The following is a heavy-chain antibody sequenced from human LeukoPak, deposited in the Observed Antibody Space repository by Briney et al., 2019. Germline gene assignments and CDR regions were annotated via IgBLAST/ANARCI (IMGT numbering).Heavy chain of an antibody. CDR3: ASSSRRALDY. CDR2: ISSSSTYI. CDR1: GFTFSSYS. J-gene: IGHJ4*02. Sequence: GGSLRLSCAASGFTFSSYSMNWVRQAPGKGLEWVSSISSSSTYIYYADSVKGRFTISRDNAKNSLYLQMNSLRAEDTVVYYCASSSRRALDYWGQRTLVTVSS. V-gene: IGHV3-21*01.